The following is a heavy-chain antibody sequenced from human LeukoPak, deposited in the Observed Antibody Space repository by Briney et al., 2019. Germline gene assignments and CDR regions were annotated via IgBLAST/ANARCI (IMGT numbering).Heavy chain of an antibody. CDR1: GFTFSXXX. CDR2: ISYDGSDK. Sequence: SGFTFSXXXXXWXRXAPGXXXXXXPVISYDGSDKYYADSVKGRFTISRDNSKNTLYLQMNSLRAEDTAVYYCARDVLGGPDAFDIWGQGTMVTVSS. D-gene: IGHD2-15*01. J-gene: IGHJ3*02. V-gene: IGHV3-30*12. CDR3: ARDVLGGPDAFDI.